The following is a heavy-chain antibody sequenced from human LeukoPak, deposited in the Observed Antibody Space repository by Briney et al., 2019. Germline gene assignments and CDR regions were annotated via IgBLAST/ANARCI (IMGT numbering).Heavy chain of an antibody. J-gene: IGHJ3*02. Sequence: SETLSLTCTVSGGSISSYYWSWIRQPPGKGLEWIGYIYYSGSTNYNPSLKSRVTISVDTSKNQFSLKLSSVTAADTAVYYCAREKSTSAFDIRGQGTMVTVSS. V-gene: IGHV4-59*01. CDR3: AREKSTSAFDI. CDR1: GGSISSYY. CDR2: IYYSGST.